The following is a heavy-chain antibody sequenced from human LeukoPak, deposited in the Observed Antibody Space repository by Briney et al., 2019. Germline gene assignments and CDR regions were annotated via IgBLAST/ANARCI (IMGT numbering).Heavy chain of an antibody. D-gene: IGHD3-10*01. Sequence: PGGSLRLSCEVSGFRLSDYGMQWVRQAPGKGLEWVAVTRGDESKKNYGESVKGRFTISKDDSKSTLFLQMNSLRVEDTAIYYCARWGGNREYYFEHWGQGTLVTVSS. CDR3: ARWGGNREYYFEH. V-gene: IGHV3-33*01. CDR1: GFRLSDYG. CDR2: TRGDESKK. J-gene: IGHJ4*02.